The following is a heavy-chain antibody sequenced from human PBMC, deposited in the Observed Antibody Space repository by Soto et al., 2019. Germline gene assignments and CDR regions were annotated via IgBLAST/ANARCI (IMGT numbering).Heavy chain of an antibody. CDR3: ARGPGPYNWFDP. V-gene: IGHV3-53*01. CDR2: IYSGGST. J-gene: IGHJ5*02. CDR1: GFTVSSNY. Sequence: GGPLRLSCAASGFTVSSNYMSWVRQAPGKGLEWVSVIYSGGSTYYADSVKGRFTISRDNSKNTLYLQMNSLRAEDTAVYYCARGPGPYNWFDPWGQGTLVTVSS.